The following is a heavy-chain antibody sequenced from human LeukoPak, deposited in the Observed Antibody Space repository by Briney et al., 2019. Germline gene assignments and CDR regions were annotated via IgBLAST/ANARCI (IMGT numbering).Heavy chain of an antibody. Sequence: GGSLRLSCAASGFTFDDYAMHWVRQAPGKGLEWVSGISWNSGIIGYADSVKGRFTISRDNAKNSLYLQMNSLRAEDTALYYCAKVGVGGPFDYWGQGTLVTVSS. CDR3: AKVGVGGPFDY. CDR2: ISWNSGII. D-gene: IGHD2-15*01. CDR1: GFTFDDYA. J-gene: IGHJ4*02. V-gene: IGHV3-9*01.